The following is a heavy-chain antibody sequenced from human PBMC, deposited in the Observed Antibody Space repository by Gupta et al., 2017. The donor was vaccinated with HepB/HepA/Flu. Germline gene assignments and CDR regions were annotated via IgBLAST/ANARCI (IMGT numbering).Heavy chain of an antibody. D-gene: IGHD4-11*01. Sequence: QVQLQQWGAGLLKPSETLSLTCAVYGGSFSGYYWSWIRQPPGKGLEWIGEINHSGSTNYNPSLKSRVTISVDTSKNQFSLKLSSVTAADTAVYYCARVAYSNYDGNYYYYMDVWGKGTTVTVSS. V-gene: IGHV4-34*01. J-gene: IGHJ6*03. CDR1: GGSFSGYY. CDR3: ARVAYSNYDGNYYYYMDV. CDR2: INHSGST.